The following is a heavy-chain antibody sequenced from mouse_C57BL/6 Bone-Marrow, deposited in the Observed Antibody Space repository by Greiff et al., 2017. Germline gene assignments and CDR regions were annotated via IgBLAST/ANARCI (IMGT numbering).Heavy chain of an antibody. V-gene: IGHV5-17*01. J-gene: IGHJ4*01. CDR3: AKLGQDYYAMDY. Sequence: DVKLVESGGGLVKPGGSLKLSCAASGFTFSDYGMHWVRQAPEKGLEWVAYISSGSSTIYYADTVKGRFTISRDNANNTLFLQMTSLRSEDTAMYYCAKLGQDYYAMDYWGQGTSVTVSS. CDR1: GFTFSDYG. CDR2: ISSGSSTI. D-gene: IGHD4-1*01.